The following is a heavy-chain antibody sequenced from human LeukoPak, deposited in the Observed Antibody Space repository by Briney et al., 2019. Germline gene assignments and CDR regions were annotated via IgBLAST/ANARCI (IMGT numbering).Heavy chain of an antibody. CDR1: GGSISSYY. D-gene: IGHD2-15*01. CDR3: GRDALVGYFSYYYMDV. J-gene: IGHJ6*03. V-gene: IGHV4-59*01. Sequence: SETLSLTCTVSGGSISSYYWSWIRQSPVKGLEWIGDISNSGSTSYNPSLKSRVTISIDTSKNQFSLKLSSVTAADTAVYYCGRDALVGYFSYYYMDVWGKGTTVTVSS. CDR2: ISNSGST.